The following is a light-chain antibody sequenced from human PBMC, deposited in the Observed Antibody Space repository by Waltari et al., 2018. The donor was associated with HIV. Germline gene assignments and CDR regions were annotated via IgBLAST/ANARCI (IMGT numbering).Light chain of an antibody. CDR3: SSYTSSSTVA. CDR1: SSDVGGYNY. V-gene: IGLV2-14*01. Sequence: QSALTQPASVSGSPGQSFTISCTGTSSDVGGYNYVSWYQQHPGKAPKLMIYEVSNRPSGVSNRFSGSKSGNTASLTISGLQAEDEADYYCSSYTSSSTVAFGGGTKLTVL. CDR2: EVS. J-gene: IGLJ2*01.